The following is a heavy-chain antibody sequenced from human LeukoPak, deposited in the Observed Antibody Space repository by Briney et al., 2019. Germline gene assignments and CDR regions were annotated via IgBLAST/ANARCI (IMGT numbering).Heavy chain of an antibody. CDR3: ARGVGLPATAHYFDY. CDR1: GYTFTGYY. CDR2: INPNSGGT. Sequence: GASVKVSCKASGYTFTGYYMHWVRQAPGQGLEWMGWINPNSGGTNYAQKFQGRVTMTRDTSISTAYMELSRLRSDDTAVYYCARGVGLPATAHYFDYWGQGTLVTVSS. J-gene: IGHJ4*02. V-gene: IGHV1-2*02. D-gene: IGHD2-2*01.